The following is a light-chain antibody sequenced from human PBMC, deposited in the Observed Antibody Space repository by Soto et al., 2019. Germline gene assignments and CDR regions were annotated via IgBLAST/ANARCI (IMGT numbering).Light chain of an antibody. J-gene: IGKJ4*01. CDR3: QQRNNWLT. V-gene: IGKV3-11*01. Sequence: EIVLTQSPATLSLSPGEIAFLSCRASHGFGTYLAWYQQRPGHAPRLLIYRASNRATGIPARFSGSGSGTDFTLTIGSLEPEDFAVYFCQQRNNWLTFGGGTKVEIK. CDR2: RAS. CDR1: HGFGTY.